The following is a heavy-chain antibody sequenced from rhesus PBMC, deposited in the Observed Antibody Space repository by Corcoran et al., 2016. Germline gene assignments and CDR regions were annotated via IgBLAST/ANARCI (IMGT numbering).Heavy chain of an antibody. CDR2: IFGSTGSS. CDR1: VDSISSPYW. J-gene: IGHJ4*01. D-gene: IGHD4-29*01. V-gene: IGHV4-93*01. CDR3: ARRFGTSFDY. Sequence: HVQLRESGPAVVKPSDTLSLTCAVSVDSISSPYWWSWVRQSPRTGLEWIGNIFGSTGSSEYSPSLESRVTISKDTSNNRFSLNLISVTAADNAIYYCARRFGTSFDYWGQGVLVTVSS.